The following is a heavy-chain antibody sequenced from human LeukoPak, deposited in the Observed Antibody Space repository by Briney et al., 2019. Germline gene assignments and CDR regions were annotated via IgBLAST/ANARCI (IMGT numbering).Heavy chain of an antibody. D-gene: IGHD5-24*01. Sequence: PGGSLRLSCAASGFTFSSYSMKWVRQAPGKGLEWVSSISSSSSYIYYADSVKGRFTISRDNAKNSLYLQMNSLRAEDTAVYYCARDLRRRDGYNGFGYWGQGTLVTVSS. CDR3: ARDLRRRDGYNGFGY. CDR1: GFTFSSYS. V-gene: IGHV3-21*01. CDR2: ISSSSSYI. J-gene: IGHJ4*02.